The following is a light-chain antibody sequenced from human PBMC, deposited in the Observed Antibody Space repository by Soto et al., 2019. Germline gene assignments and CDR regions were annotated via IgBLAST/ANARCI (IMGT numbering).Light chain of an antibody. Sequence: DIQMTQSPSTLSASVGDRVTITCLASQSISSWLAWYQQEPGKAPKLLLYKASSLKSGVTSRFSGSGSGTEFTLTISSLQPDDFATDYCQQYNSYPWTFGQGTKVEIK. CDR2: KAS. CDR1: QSISSW. J-gene: IGKJ1*01. V-gene: IGKV1-5*03. CDR3: QQYNSYPWT.